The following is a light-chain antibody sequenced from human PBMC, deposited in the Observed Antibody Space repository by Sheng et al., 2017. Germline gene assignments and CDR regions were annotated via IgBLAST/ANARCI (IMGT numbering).Light chain of an antibody. J-gene: IGLJ2*01. CDR3: NSYTSSSTRI. V-gene: IGLV2-14*03. Sequence: SALTQPASVSGSPGQSITISCTGTSSDVGGYNYVSWYQQHPGKAPKLMIYDVSNRPSGVSNRFSGSKSGNTASLTISGLQAEDEADYYCNSYTSSSTRIFGGGTKLTVL. CDR2: DVS. CDR1: SSDVGGYNY.